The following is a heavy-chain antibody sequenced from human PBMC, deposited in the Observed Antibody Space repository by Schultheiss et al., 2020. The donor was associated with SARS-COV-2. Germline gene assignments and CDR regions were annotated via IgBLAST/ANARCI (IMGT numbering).Heavy chain of an antibody. CDR2: IYYSGST. Sequence: SETLSLTCTVSGGSISSYYWSWIRQPAGKGLEWIGYIYYSGSTNYNPSLKSRVTISVDTSKNQFSLKLSSVTAADTAVYYWARVGGGSEVWFDPWGQGTLVTVSS. D-gene: IGHD2-15*01. CDR1: GGSISSYY. V-gene: IGHV4-59*01. J-gene: IGHJ5*02. CDR3: ARVGGGSEVWFDP.